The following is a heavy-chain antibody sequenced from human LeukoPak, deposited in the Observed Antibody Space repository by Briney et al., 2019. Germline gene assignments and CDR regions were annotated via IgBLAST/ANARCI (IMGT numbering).Heavy chain of an antibody. CDR3: ARDKGYYYDSSGYYPDAFDI. V-gene: IGHV4-59*01. D-gene: IGHD3-22*01. Sequence: NPSETLSLTCTVSGGSISSYYWSWIRQPPGKGLEWIGCIYYSGSTNYNPSLKSRVTISVDTSKNQFSLKLSSVTAADTAVYYCARDKGYYYDSSGYYPDAFDIWGQGTMVTVSS. J-gene: IGHJ3*02. CDR1: GGSISSYY. CDR2: IYYSGST.